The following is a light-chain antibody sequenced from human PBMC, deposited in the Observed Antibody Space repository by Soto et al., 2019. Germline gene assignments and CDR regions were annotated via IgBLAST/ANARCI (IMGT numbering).Light chain of an antibody. CDR3: SSYTSSSTLV. V-gene: IGLV2-14*01. CDR2: EVS. Sequence: QSALTQPASVSGSPGQSINISCNGTSSDVGGYNYVSWYQQRPGKAPKLMIYEVSNRPSGVSNRFSGSKSGNTASLTISGPQAEDEADYYCSSYTSSSTLVFGGGTKLTVL. J-gene: IGLJ2*01. CDR1: SSDVGGYNY.